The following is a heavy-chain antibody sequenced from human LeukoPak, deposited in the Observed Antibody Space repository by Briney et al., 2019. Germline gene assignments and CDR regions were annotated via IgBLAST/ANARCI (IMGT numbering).Heavy chain of an antibody. Sequence: GGSLRLSCAASGFTFSSYDMHWVRQATGKGLEWVSAIGTAGDTYYPGSVKGRFTISRENAKNSLYLQMNSLRAGDTAVYYCARGHFDWLFNYGMDVWGQGTTVTVSS. D-gene: IGHD3-9*01. J-gene: IGHJ6*02. CDR2: IGTAGDT. V-gene: IGHV3-13*04. CDR1: GFTFSSYD. CDR3: ARGHFDWLFNYGMDV.